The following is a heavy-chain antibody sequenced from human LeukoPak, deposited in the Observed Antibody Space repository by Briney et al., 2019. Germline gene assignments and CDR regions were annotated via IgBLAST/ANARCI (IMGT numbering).Heavy chain of an antibody. Sequence: GASVKVSCKASGGTFSSYAISWVRQAPGQGLEWMGWISAYNGNTNYAQKLQGRVTMTTDTSTSTAYMELRSLRSDDTAVYYCARDGLHRVVTPYWYDAFDIWGQGTMVTVSS. CDR3: ARDGLHRVVTPYWYDAFDI. D-gene: IGHD2-21*02. V-gene: IGHV1-18*01. CDR2: ISAYNGNT. CDR1: GGTFSSYA. J-gene: IGHJ3*02.